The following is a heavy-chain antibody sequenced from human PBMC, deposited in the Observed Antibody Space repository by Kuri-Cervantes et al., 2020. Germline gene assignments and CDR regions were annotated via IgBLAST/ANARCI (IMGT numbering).Heavy chain of an antibody. Sequence: GESLKISCAASGFTFSSYWMSWVRQAPGKGLEWVANIKQDGSEKYYVDSVKGRFTISRDNAKNPLYLQMNSLRAEDTAVYYCARGIAVAPSGMDVWGQGTTVTVSS. J-gene: IGHJ6*02. CDR2: IKQDGSEK. D-gene: IGHD6-19*01. CDR3: ARGIAVAPSGMDV. CDR1: GFTFSSYW. V-gene: IGHV3-7*04.